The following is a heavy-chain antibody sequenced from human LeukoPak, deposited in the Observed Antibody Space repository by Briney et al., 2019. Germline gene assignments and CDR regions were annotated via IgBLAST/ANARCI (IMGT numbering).Heavy chain of an antibody. Sequence: PGRSLRLSCAASGFTFSSYEMNWVRQAPGKGLEWLSCISSSGTTTYYADSVKDRFTISRDNAKNSLFLQMNSLRAEDTAVYYCARKRSNGFLNFWGQGTLVTVSS. D-gene: IGHD3-22*01. CDR1: GFTFSSYE. V-gene: IGHV3-48*03. J-gene: IGHJ4*02. CDR3: ARKRSNGFLNF. CDR2: ISSSGTTT.